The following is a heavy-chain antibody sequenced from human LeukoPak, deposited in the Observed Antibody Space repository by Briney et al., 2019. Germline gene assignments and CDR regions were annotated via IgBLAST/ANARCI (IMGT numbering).Heavy chain of an antibody. D-gene: IGHD4-11*01. J-gene: IGHJ4*02. CDR1: GYTFTGYY. CDR3: ARTTVTTRRYDY. V-gene: IGHV1-2*02. Sequence: GASVKVSCKASGYTFTGYYMNWVRQAPGQGLEWMGWINPNSGGTNYAQKFQGRVTMTRDTSTSTAYMELSRLRSDDTAVYYCARTTVTTRRYDYWGQGTLVTVSS. CDR2: INPNSGGT.